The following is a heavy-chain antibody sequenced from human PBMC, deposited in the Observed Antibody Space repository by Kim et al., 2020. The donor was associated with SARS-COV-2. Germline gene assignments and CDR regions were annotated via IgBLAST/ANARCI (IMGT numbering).Heavy chain of an antibody. J-gene: IGHJ4*02. CDR2: ISWNSGSI. CDR3: AKDFSISGSAAFDY. D-gene: IGHD3-10*01. CDR1: GFTFDDYA. Sequence: GGSLRLSCAASGFTFDDYAMHWVRQAPGKGLEWVSGISWNSGSIGYANSVKGRFTISRDNAKNSLYLQMNSLRAEDTALYYCAKDFSISGSAAFDYWGQG. V-gene: IGHV3-9*01.